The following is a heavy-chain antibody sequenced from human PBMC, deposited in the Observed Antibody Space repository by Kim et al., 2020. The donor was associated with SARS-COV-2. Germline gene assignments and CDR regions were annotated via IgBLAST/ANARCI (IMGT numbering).Heavy chain of an antibody. J-gene: IGHJ4*02. D-gene: IGHD1-1*01. V-gene: IGHV3-9*01. CDR2: ISWNSCSI. CDR1: GFTFDDYA. CDR3: AKDKASAGTGYFDY. Sequence: GGSLRLSFAVSGFTFDDYAMHWVRQAPGQGLEWVSGISWNSCSIGSADSVKGRFTISRDNAKNSLYLQMTSLRAEDTALYYFAKDKASAGTGYFDYLGQG.